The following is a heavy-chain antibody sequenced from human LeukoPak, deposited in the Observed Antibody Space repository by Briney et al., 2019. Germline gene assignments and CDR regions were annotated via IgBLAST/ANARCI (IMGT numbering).Heavy chain of an antibody. CDR3: AKVYGSGSYYGWYYCYGMDV. J-gene: IGHJ6*02. D-gene: IGHD3-10*01. CDR2: VSGSGGST. CDR1: GFTFSSYA. Sequence: GGSLRLSCAASGFTFSSYAMSWVRQAPGKGLEWVSTVSGSGGSTYYADSVKGRFTISRDNSKNTLYLQMNSLRAEDTAVYYCAKVYGSGSYYGWYYCYGMDVWGQGTTVTVSS. V-gene: IGHV3-23*01.